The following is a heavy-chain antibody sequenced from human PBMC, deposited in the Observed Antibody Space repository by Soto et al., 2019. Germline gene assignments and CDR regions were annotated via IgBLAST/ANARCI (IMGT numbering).Heavy chain of an antibody. CDR3: AGRSNGTLYDFWSGYWHYYGMDV. CDR1: GGSISSYY. D-gene: IGHD3-3*01. V-gene: IGHV4-59*01. Sequence: LSLTCTVSGGSISSYYWSWIRQPPGRGLEWIGYIYYSGSTNYNPSLKSRVTISVDTSKNQFSLKLSSVTAADTAVYYCAGRSNGTLYDFWSGYWHYYGMDVWGQGTTVTVSS. J-gene: IGHJ6*02. CDR2: IYYSGST.